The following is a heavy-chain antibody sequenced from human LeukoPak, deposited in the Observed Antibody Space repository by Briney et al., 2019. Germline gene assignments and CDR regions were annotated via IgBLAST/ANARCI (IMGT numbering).Heavy chain of an antibody. CDR3: VIDGRSGWQFYH. D-gene: IGHD6-19*01. Sequence: GGSLRLSCAASGFTFSSYWMSWVRQTPEKGLEWVAEIKQDGSGKYYVDSVKGRFTNSRDNAKNSMFLQMNSLIAEDTAGYYCVIDGRSGWQFYHCGQGTRVTVSS. CDR1: GFTFSSYW. V-gene: IGHV3-7*01. CDR2: IKQDGSGK. J-gene: IGHJ4*02.